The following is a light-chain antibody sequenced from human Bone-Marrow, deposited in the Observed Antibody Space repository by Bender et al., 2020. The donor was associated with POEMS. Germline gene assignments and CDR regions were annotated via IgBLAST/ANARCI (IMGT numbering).Light chain of an antibody. CDR2: QDT. V-gene: IGLV3-1*01. Sequence: SFALTQPPSVAVSVGQTATITCSGDKLGDTYVCWYQQKSGQSPVVVIYQDTKRPSGIPERFSGSTSGNTASLTISGTQTMDEADYYCQSWGSNTAVFGGGTKLTVL. CDR3: QSWGSNTAV. J-gene: IGLJ2*01. CDR1: KLGDTY.